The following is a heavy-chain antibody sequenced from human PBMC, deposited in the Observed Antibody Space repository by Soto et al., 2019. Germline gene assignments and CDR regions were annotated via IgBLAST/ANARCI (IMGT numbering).Heavy chain of an antibody. J-gene: IGHJ4*02. D-gene: IGHD3-3*01. CDR1: GFTFSSYA. Sequence: QPGGSLRLSCAASGFTFSSYAMSWVRQAPGKGLEWVSAISGSGGSTYYADSVKGRFTISRDNSKNTLYLQMNSLRAEDTAVYYCAKDIGVLEWFPIEGWDDWGQGTLVTGSS. V-gene: IGHV3-23*01. CDR2: ISGSGGST. CDR3: AKDIGVLEWFPIEGWDD.